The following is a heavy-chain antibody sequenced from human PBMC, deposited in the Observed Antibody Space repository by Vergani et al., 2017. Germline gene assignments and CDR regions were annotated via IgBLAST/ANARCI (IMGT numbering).Heavy chain of an antibody. V-gene: IGHV4-39*01. Sequence: QMQLQESGPGLVKASETLSLTCTVSGDSIISRSYYWGWIRQPPGKGLEWVGSIYNSVNGDSSSSLKSRVTISADTSKNQFSLRLTSVTAAGTAVYYCESGKYYSDSTSHFRGRYFDVWGRGTLVTVPS. CDR3: ESGKYYSDSTSHFRGRYFDV. CDR2: IYNSVNG. J-gene: IGHJ2*01. CDR1: GDSIISRSYY. D-gene: IGHD3-16*01.